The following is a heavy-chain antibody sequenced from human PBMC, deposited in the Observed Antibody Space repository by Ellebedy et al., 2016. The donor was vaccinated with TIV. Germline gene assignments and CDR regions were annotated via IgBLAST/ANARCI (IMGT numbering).Heavy chain of an antibody. D-gene: IGHD2-2*01. V-gene: IGHV1-8*01. Sequence: AASVKVSCKASGYTFTSYDINWVRQATGQGPEWMGWMNPKSGTTGYAQKFQGRVTMTRNTSISTAYIELSSLRSEDTAVYYCASGGGCNNSTCYEDWFDPWGQGTLVTVSS. CDR1: GYTFTSYD. J-gene: IGHJ5*02. CDR3: ASGGGCNNSTCYEDWFDP. CDR2: MNPKSGTT.